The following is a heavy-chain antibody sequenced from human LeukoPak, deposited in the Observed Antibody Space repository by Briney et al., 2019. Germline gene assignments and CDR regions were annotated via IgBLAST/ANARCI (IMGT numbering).Heavy chain of an antibody. CDR3: ARGDNSGWRNVYYFDY. D-gene: IGHD6-19*01. V-gene: IGHV3-21*01. CDR1: GFTFSSYS. Sequence: PGGSLRLSCAASGFTFSSYSMNWVRQAPGKGLEWVSSISSSSSYIYYADSVKGRFTISRDNAKKSLYLQMNSLRAEDTAVYYCARGDNSGWRNVYYFDYWGQGTLVTVSS. J-gene: IGHJ4*02. CDR2: ISSSSSYI.